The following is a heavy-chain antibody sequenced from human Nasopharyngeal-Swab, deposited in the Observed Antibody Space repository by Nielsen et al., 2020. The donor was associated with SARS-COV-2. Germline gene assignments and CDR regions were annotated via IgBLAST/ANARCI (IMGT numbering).Heavy chain of an antibody. Sequence: GSLRLSRAASGFTFSSYAMNWVRQTPGKGLEWVSGISGSGGSTYYADSVKGRFTISRDNSKNTLYLQMNSLRAEDTAVYYCAKERVEQGAFDIWGQGTMVTVSS. CDR2: ISGSGGST. J-gene: IGHJ3*02. V-gene: IGHV3-23*01. CDR1: GFTFSSYA. D-gene: IGHD1/OR15-1a*01. CDR3: AKERVEQGAFDI.